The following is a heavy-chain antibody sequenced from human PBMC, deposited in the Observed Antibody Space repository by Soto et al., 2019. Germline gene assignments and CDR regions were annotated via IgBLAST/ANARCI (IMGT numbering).Heavy chain of an antibody. V-gene: IGHV5-10-1*03. J-gene: IGHJ6*02. CDR2: IDPGDSTT. Sequence: EVQLVQSGAEVKKPGESLTFSCETSVYSFNTFWISWVRKVPGKGLEWMGRIDPGDSTTNYSPSFQGHVTLSVDKSIGTAYLQWSSLKASDTAIDYCARQGGYYYYGMDVWGQGTAVTVSS. CDR1: VYSFNTFW. D-gene: IGHD2-15*01. CDR3: ARQGGYYYYGMDV.